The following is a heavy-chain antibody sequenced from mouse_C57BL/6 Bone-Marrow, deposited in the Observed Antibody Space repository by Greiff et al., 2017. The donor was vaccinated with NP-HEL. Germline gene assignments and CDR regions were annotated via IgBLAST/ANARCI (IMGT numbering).Heavy chain of an antibody. D-gene: IGHD2-4*01. V-gene: IGHV14-4*01. Sequence: EVQLQQSGAELVRPGASVKLSCTASGFNIKDDYMHWVKQRPEQGLEWIGWIDPENGDTEYASKFQGKATITADTASNTAYLQLSSLTSEDTAVYYCSLYEYPYWYSDVWGTGTTVTVSA. CDR2: IDPENGDT. J-gene: IGHJ1*03. CDR3: SLYEYPYWYSDV. CDR1: GFNIKDDY.